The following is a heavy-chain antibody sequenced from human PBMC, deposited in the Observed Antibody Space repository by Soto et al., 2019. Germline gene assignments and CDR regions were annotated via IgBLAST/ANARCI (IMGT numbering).Heavy chain of an antibody. J-gene: IGHJ6*03. Sequence: PSETLSITCTVSGGSISSYYWSWIRQPPGKGLEWIGYIYYSGSTNYNPSLKSRVTISVDTSKNQFSLKLSSVTAADTAVYYCARHPSIMITFGGVYYYYMDVWGKGTTVT. V-gene: IGHV4-59*08. D-gene: IGHD3-16*01. CDR1: GGSISSYY. CDR3: ARHPSIMITFGGVYYYYMDV. CDR2: IYYSGST.